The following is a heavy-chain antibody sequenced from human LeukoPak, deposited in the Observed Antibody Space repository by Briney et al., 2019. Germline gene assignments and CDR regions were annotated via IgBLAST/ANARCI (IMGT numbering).Heavy chain of an antibody. Sequence: GGSLRLSCAASGFTFSTYAVNWVRQAPGKGLEWVSAISGSGGSTYYADSVKGRFTISRDNSKNTLYLQMSSLRAEDTAVYYCAKGDLYGDYRYWGQGTLVTVSS. CDR3: AKGDLYGDYRY. D-gene: IGHD4-17*01. CDR2: ISGSGGST. V-gene: IGHV3-23*01. J-gene: IGHJ4*02. CDR1: GFTFSTYA.